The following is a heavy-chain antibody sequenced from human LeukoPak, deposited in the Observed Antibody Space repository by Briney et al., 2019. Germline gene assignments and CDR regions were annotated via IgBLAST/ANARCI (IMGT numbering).Heavy chain of an antibody. Sequence: ASVEVSCKASGYTFTSYAMHWVRQAPGQRLEWMGWINAGNGNTKYSQKFQGRVTITRDTSASTAYMELSSLRSEDTAVYYCARGTYYYDSSGYYYWGQGTLVTVSS. D-gene: IGHD3-22*01. CDR2: INAGNGNT. CDR3: ARGTYYYDSSGYYY. V-gene: IGHV1-3*01. J-gene: IGHJ4*02. CDR1: GYTFTSYA.